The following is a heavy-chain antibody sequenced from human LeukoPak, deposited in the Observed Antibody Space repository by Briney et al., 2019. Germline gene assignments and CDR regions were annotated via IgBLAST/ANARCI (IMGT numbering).Heavy chain of an antibody. Sequence: GGSLRLSCAASGFTFSSYGMHWVRQAPGKGLEWEAVISYDGSSKYYADSVKGRFTISRDNSKNTLYLQMNSLRAEDTAVYYCAKYLGGGSAASDYWGQGTLVTVSS. CDR2: ISYDGSSK. J-gene: IGHJ4*02. D-gene: IGHD6-19*01. CDR3: AKYLGGGSAASDY. V-gene: IGHV3-30*18. CDR1: GFTFSSYG.